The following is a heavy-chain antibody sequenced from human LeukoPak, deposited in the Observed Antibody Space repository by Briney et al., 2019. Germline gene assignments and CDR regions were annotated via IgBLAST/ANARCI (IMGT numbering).Heavy chain of an antibody. J-gene: IGHJ6*03. CDR3: ARLRDYYYMDV. V-gene: IGHV4-39*01. CDR1: GGSISSSSYY. CDR2: IYYSGST. Sequence: SETLSLTCTVFGGSISSSSYYWGWIRQPPGKGLEWIGSIYYSGSTYYNPSLKSRVTISVDTSKDQFSLKLSSVTAADTAVYYCARLRDYYYMDVWGKGTTVTVSS.